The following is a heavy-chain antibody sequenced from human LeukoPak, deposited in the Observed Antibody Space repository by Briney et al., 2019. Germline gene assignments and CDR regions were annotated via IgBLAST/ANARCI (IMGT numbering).Heavy chain of an antibody. CDR3: AVPGPYTEYFQH. CDR2: INPNSGGT. CDR1: GYTFTGYY. D-gene: IGHD3-10*01. V-gene: IGHV1-2*02. J-gene: IGHJ1*01. Sequence: ASVKVSCKASGYTFTGYYMHWVRQAPGQGLEWMGWINPNSGGTNYVQKFQGRVTMTRDTSISTAYMELTRLRSDDTAVYYCAVPGPYTEYFQHWGQGTLVTVSS.